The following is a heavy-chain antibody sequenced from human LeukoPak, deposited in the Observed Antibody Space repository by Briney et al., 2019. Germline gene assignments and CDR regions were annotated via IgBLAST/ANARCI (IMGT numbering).Heavy chain of an antibody. J-gene: IGHJ3*02. Sequence: SETLSPTCTVSGGSISSYYWSWIRQPPGKGLEWIAFIYYSGNTHNNPSLKSRVTISIDMSKNQFSLKLSSVTAADTAVYYCARGGRSWYADAAFDIWGQGTMVTVSS. CDR1: GGSISSYY. CDR3: ARGGRSWYADAAFDI. V-gene: IGHV4-59*01. D-gene: IGHD6-13*01. CDR2: IYYSGNT.